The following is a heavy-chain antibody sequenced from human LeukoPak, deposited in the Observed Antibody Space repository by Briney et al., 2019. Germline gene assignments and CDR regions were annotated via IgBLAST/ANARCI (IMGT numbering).Heavy chain of an antibody. V-gene: IGHV3-23*01. CDR2: ISGSGGST. CDR3: AKDYGSGSYYLDY. J-gene: IGHJ4*02. CDR1: GFTFSSYA. Sequence: GGSLRLSCAASGFTFSSYAMSWVRQAPGKGLEWVSAISGSGGSTYYADSVKGRFTISRDNSKNTLHLQMNSLRAEDTAVYYCAKDYGSGSYYLDYWGQGTLVTVSS. D-gene: IGHD3-10*01.